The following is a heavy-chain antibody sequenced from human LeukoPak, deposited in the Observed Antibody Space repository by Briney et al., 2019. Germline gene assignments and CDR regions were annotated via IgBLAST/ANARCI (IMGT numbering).Heavy chain of an antibody. J-gene: IGHJ4*02. CDR2: ISGSGGST. CDR3: AKGSSIVVVTIDY. Sequence: GSLRLSCVASGFTFSDYTMHWVRQAPGKALEWVSAISGSGGSTYYADSVKGRFTISRDNSKNTLYLQMNSLRAEDTAVYYCAKGSSIVVVTIDYWGQGTLVTVSS. D-gene: IGHD3-22*01. CDR1: GFTFSDYT. V-gene: IGHV3-23*01.